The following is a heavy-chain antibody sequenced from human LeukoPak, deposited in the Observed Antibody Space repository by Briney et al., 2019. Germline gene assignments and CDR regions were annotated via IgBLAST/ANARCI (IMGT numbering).Heavy chain of an antibody. CDR3: HTQPVVPDESNSSSWYGTGAFDF. J-gene: IGHJ3*01. V-gene: IGHV3-15*01. CDR2: IKSKTDGGTT. D-gene: IGHD6-13*01. Sequence: GGSLRLSCAASGFTFSHAWTTWVRQAPGKGLEWVGCIKSKTDGGTTEYAAAVKGRLTISRDDSKNMLFLQMSSLKTEDTALYYFHTQPVVPDESNSSSWYGTGAFDFWGQGTMVTVSS. CDR1: GFTFSHAW.